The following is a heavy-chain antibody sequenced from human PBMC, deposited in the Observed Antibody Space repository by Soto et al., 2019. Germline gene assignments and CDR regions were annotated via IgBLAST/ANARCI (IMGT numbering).Heavy chain of an antibody. D-gene: IGHD6-13*01. CDR2: INPGGGST. Sequence: QVHLVQSGAEVKKPGASVKVSCKASGYTFTSYWMHWVRQAPGQGLEWVGIINPGGGSTSYAQKLQGSATLTRDTDTSTVDMELSSLRPEDPAVYYCARDASSWYRVDYWGQGSLVTVSS. J-gene: IGHJ4*02. CDR1: GYTFTSYW. V-gene: IGHV1-46*04. CDR3: ARDASSWYRVDY.